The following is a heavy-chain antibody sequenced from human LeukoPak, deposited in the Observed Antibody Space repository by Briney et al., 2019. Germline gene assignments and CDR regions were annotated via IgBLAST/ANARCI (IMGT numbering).Heavy chain of an antibody. J-gene: IGHJ4*02. CDR2: IKSKTDGGTT. V-gene: IGHV3-15*01. Sequence: GGSLRLSCAASGLTFSNAWMSWVRQAPGKGLEWVGRIKSKTDGGTTDYAAPVKGRFTISRDDSKNTLYLQMNSLKTEDTAVYYCTTERSSWYFLDYWGQGTLVTVSS. CDR3: TTERSSWYFLDY. CDR1: GLTFSNAW. D-gene: IGHD6-13*01.